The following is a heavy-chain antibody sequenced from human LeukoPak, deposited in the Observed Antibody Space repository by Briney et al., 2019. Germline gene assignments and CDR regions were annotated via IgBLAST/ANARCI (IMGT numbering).Heavy chain of an antibody. CDR3: AKDRLGGPYFFHY. J-gene: IGHJ4*02. CDR2: IYSGGNT. CDR1: GLTFINFG. Sequence: GGTLRLSCAASGLTFINFGMTWVRQAPGKGLEWVSFIYSGGNTHYSDSVKGRFTISRDNSKNTLYLQINSLRAEDTAVYFCAKDRLGGPYFFHYWGQGTLVTVSS. V-gene: IGHV3-23*01. D-gene: IGHD3-16*01.